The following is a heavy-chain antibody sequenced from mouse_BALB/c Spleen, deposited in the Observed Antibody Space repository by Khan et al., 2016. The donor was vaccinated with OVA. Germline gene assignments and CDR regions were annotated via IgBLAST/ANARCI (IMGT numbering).Heavy chain of an antibody. CDR1: GFSLISYG. CDR3: ARFYYSYYAMDY. CDR2: IWAGGST. D-gene: IGHD1-1*01. Sequence: QVQLKESGPGLVAPAQTLSITCTVSGFSLISYGVNWVRQPPGKGLEWLGVIWAGGSTNYNSALMSRLSISKDNSKSQVFLKMNSLQTNYTTMYYCARFYYSYYAMDYWGQGTAVTVSS. J-gene: IGHJ4*01. V-gene: IGHV2-9*02.